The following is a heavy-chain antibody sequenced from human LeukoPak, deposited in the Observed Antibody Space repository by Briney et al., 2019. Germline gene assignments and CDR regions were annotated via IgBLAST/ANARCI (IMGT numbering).Heavy chain of an antibody. J-gene: IGHJ4*02. D-gene: IGHD4-17*01. Sequence: PSQTLSLTCTVSGGSISSGGYYWSWIRQPPGKGLEWIGYIYHSGSTYYNPSLKSRVTISVDRSKNQFSLKLSSVTAADTAVYYCARVAGAYDYGDFEYLDYWGQGTLVTVSS. V-gene: IGHV4-30-2*01. CDR3: ARVAGAYDYGDFEYLDY. CDR2: IYHSGST. CDR1: GGSISSGGYY.